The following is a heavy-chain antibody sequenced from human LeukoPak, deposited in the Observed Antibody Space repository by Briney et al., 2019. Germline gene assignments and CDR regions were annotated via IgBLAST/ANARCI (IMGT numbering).Heavy chain of an antibody. D-gene: IGHD3-10*02. CDR3: ACRMFARNWFQP. V-gene: IGHV5-51*01. CDR2: IYPGDSRT. Sequence: KVGESLKISCQGSGYSFIDYWIGWVRQMPGKGLEWMAVIYPGDSRTRYNPSFQGQVTISADKSINTAYLEWNSLKASDTALYYCACRMFARNWFQPWGQGTLVTVSS. CDR1: GYSFIDYW. J-gene: IGHJ5*02.